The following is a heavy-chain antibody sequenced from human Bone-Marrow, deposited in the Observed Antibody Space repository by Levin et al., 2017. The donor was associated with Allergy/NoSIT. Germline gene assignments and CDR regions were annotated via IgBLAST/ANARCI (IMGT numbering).Heavy chain of an antibody. Sequence: PGGSLRLSCAASGFNFSTYGMHWVRQAPGKGLEWVALMSYDGSTESYADSVKGRFTISRDNSKNTLYLQMNSLRAEDTAVYYCVRGVVVISTYFHHWGLGTLVTVSS. D-gene: IGHD2-15*01. CDR2: MSYDGSTE. CDR1: GFNFSTYG. J-gene: IGHJ1*01. V-gene: IGHV3-30*03. CDR3: VRGVVVISTYFHH.